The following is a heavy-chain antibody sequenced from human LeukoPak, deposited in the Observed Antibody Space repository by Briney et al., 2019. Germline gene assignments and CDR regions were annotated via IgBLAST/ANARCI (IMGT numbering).Heavy chain of an antibody. V-gene: IGHV4-39*07. D-gene: IGHD2-2*01. CDR3: AREALSSRYQLLLYSGIDY. Sequence: PSETLSLTCTVSGGSISSSSYYWGWIRQPPGKGLEWIGSIYYSGSTYYSPSLKSRVTISVDTSKNQFSLKLSSVTAADTAVYYCAREALSSRYQLLLYSGIDYWGQGTLVTVSS. CDR2: IYYSGST. J-gene: IGHJ4*02. CDR1: GGSISSSSYY.